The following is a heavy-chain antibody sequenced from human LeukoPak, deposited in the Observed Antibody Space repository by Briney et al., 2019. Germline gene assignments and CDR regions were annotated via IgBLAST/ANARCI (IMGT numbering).Heavy chain of an antibody. CDR2: IRTGADDM. CDR3: AKVTLGVSWDMHFDS. D-gene: IGHD1-26*01. J-gene: IGHJ4*02. CDR1: GFSFSTCV. V-gene: IGHV3-23*01. Sequence: PGGSLRLSCAASGFSFSTCVMSWLRQAPGRGLEWVSSIRTGADDMSYTDSVQGRFTISRDNSRHTLYLQMNSLRAEDTAVYYCAKVTLGVSWDMHFDSWGQGTLVPVSS.